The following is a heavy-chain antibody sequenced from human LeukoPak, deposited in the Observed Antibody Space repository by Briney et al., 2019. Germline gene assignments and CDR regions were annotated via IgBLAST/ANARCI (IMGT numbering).Heavy chain of an antibody. V-gene: IGHV4-31*03. Sequence: SETLSLTCTVSGASISSGGYYWSWIRQHPGKGLEWIGYIYYSGSTYYNPSLKSRVTISVDTSKNQFSLRLSSVTAADTAVYYCAREGADYDILTGYRNSPWGNAFDIWGQGTMVTVSS. CDR3: AREGADYDILTGYRNSPWGNAFDI. J-gene: IGHJ3*02. CDR1: GASISSGGYY. CDR2: IYYSGST. D-gene: IGHD3-9*01.